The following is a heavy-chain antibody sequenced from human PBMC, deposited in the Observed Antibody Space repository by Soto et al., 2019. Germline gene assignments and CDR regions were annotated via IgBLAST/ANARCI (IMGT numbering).Heavy chain of an antibody. CDR2: INPSGGST. V-gene: IGHV1-46*01. Sequence: ASVKVSCKASGYTFTSYYMHWVRQAPGQGLEWMGIINPSGGSTSYAQKFQGRVTMTRDTSTSTVYMELSSLRSEDTAVYYCAREPRPIAAAGTPSGYWGQGTLVTVSS. J-gene: IGHJ4*02. CDR3: AREPRPIAAAGTPSGY. CDR1: GYTFTSYY. D-gene: IGHD6-13*01.